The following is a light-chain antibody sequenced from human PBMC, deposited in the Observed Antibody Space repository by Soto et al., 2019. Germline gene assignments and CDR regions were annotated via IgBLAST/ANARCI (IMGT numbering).Light chain of an antibody. V-gene: IGLV2-14*02. CDR1: SSDVGSYNL. CDR3: SSFTSTHTLL. CDR2: DVS. Sequence: QSALTQPASVSGSPGQSITISCTGTSSDVGSYNLVSWYQQHPGKAPKLMIYDVSNRPSGVSNRFSGSKSGITASLTISGLQAEDEAHYYCSSFTSTHTLLFGGGPKLTVL. J-gene: IGLJ3*02.